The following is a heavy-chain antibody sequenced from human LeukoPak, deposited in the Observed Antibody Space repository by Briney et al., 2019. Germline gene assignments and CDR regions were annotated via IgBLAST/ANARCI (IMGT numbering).Heavy chain of an antibody. Sequence: SVKVSCKASGGTFSSYAISWVRQAPGQGLEWMGGIIPIFGTANYAQKFQGRVTITTDESTSTAYMELSSLRSEDTAVYYCATLGYCSSTSCLGFDPWGQGTLVTVSS. CDR3: ATLGYCSSTSCLGFDP. CDR1: GGTFSSYA. CDR2: IIPIFGTA. J-gene: IGHJ5*02. V-gene: IGHV1-69*05. D-gene: IGHD2-2*01.